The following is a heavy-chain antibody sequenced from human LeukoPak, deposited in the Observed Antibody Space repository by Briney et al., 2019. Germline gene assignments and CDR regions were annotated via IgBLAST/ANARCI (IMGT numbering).Heavy chain of an antibody. J-gene: IGHJ4*02. CDR1: GFTLRSYS. CDR2: INWGSNHI. Sequence: GGSLRLSCAASGFTLRSYSMSWVRQAPGKGLEWVSSINWGSNHIYYADAVQGRFTISRDNAKNSLYLQMNSLRAEDTAIYYCARDNSGWSRDYWGQGTLVTVSS. D-gene: IGHD6-19*01. V-gene: IGHV3-21*06. CDR3: ARDNSGWSRDY.